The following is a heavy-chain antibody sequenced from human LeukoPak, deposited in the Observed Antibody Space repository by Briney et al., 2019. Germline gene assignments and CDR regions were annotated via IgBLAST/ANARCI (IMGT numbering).Heavy chain of an antibody. CDR2: ISSSGSTI. CDR3: ARAPVSASFSDY. V-gene: IGHV3-11*01. CDR1: GFTFSDYY. D-gene: IGHD3-16*02. J-gene: IGHJ4*02. Sequence: GGSLRLSCAASGFTFSDYYMRWIRQALGKGLEWVSYISSSGSTIYYADSVKGRFTISRDNAKNSLYLQMNSLRAEDTAVYYCARAPVSASFSDYWGQGTLVTVSS.